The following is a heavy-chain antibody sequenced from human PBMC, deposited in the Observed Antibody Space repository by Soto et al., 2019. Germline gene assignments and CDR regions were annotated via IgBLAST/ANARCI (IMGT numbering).Heavy chain of an antibody. CDR1: GYTFSSYA. J-gene: IGHJ5*02. D-gene: IGHD4-17*01. V-gene: IGHV1-3*01. Sequence: ASVKVSCKASGYTFSSYAMNWVRQAPGQRLEWMGWINAGNGNTKYSQKFQGRVTITRDTSASTAYMELSSLRSEVTAVYYCARGVSTVTPNWFDPWGQGSLVTVSS. CDR3: ARGVSTVTPNWFDP. CDR2: INAGNGNT.